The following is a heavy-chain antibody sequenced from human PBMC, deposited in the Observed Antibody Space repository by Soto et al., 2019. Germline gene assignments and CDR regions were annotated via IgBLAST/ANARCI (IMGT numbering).Heavy chain of an antibody. D-gene: IGHD6-6*01. CDR3: ARGAARPV. Sequence: KTSETLSLTCAVYGGSFSGYYWSWIHQPPGKGLEWIGEISHSGSTNYNPSLKSRVTISVDTSKNQFSLKLSSVTAADTAVYYCARGAARPVWGQGTLVTVSS. V-gene: IGHV4-34*01. J-gene: IGHJ4*02. CDR2: ISHSGST. CDR1: GGSFSGYY.